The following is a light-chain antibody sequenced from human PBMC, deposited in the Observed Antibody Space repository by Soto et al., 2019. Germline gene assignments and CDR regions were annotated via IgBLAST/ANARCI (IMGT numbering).Light chain of an antibody. Sequence: ISMTQSPSTVSASVGDRVSLTCRASHSISMWLAWYQQRPEKAPSLLFTDASKVERGIPPRFNGSRSETEFTLTIRNLKPDDFATYYCQKYNSYSFGQGTKVDIK. CDR2: DAS. J-gene: IGKJ1*01. CDR3: QKYNSYS. CDR1: HSISMW. V-gene: IGKV1-5*01.